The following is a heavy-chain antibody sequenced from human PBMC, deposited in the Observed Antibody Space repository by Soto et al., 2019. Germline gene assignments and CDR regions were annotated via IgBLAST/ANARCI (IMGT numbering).Heavy chain of an antibody. CDR2: ISVMCCST. CDR1: GFTFSTYV. Sequence: GRSLRLSCAASGFTFSTYVITWVRQAPGRGLEWVSAISVMCCSTYYADSLKGRFTISRDNSKNTLFLQMNSLRADDTAVYYSAKVPEYGSSFSCGQGTLVTVSS. CDR3: AKVPEYGSSFS. D-gene: IGHD6-13*01. V-gene: IGHV3-23*01. J-gene: IGHJ5*02.